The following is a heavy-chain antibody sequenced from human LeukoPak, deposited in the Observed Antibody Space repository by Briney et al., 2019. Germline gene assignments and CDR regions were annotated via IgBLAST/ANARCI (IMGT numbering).Heavy chain of an antibody. CDR3: ARGYGSGSYYKY. CDR2: INQRGST. Sequence: SETLSLTCAVYGGSFSGYYWSWIRQPPGKGLEWIEEINQRGSTDYNPSLKSRVTISVDTSKNQFSLKLSSVTAADTAVYYCARGYGSGSYYKYWGQGTLVTVSS. D-gene: IGHD3-10*01. J-gene: IGHJ4*02. V-gene: IGHV4-34*01. CDR1: GGSFSGYY.